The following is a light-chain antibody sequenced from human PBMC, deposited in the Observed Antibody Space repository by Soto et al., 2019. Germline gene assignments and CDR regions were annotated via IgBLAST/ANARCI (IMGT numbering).Light chain of an antibody. V-gene: IGKV3-20*01. J-gene: IGKJ2*01. CDR3: HQYADSPQT. Sequence: EVVLTQSPGTLSLSPGERATLSCRASQSVSSSFLAWYQQKPGQAPRLLIHAASTGATGIPARFSGSGSGTDFTLTISSLEPEDSAVYFCHQYADSPQTFGQGTKVDIK. CDR1: QSVSSSF. CDR2: AAS.